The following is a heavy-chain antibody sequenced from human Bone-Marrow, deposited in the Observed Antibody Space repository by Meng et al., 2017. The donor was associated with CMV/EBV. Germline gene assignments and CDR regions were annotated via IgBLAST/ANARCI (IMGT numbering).Heavy chain of an antibody. CDR2: IYYTGTT. D-gene: IGHD3-22*01. J-gene: IGHJ5*02. CDR3: ASCYDSSGYHRNWFDP. CDR1: GGSISSSSYF. V-gene: IGHV4-39*07. Sequence: GSLRLSCTVSGGSISSSSYFWGWIRQPPGKGLEWIGNIYYTGTTYYNPSLKSRVTIFVDTSKNQFSLKLTSVTAADTAVYYCASCYDSSGYHRNWFDPWGQGIPVTVSS.